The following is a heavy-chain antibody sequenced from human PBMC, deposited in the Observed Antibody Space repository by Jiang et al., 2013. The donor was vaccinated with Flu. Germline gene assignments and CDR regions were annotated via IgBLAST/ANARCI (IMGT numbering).Heavy chain of an antibody. Sequence: SGAEVKKPGSSVKVSCKASGGTFSSYAISWVRQAPGQGLEWMGGIIPIFGTANYAQKFQGRVTITADESTSTAYMELSSLRSEDTAVYYCAGDPPSREMATLMGDFDYWGQGTLVTVSS. D-gene: IGHD5-24*01. CDR2: IIPIFGTA. V-gene: IGHV1-69*01. J-gene: IGHJ4*02. CDR1: GGTFSSYA. CDR3: AGDPPSREMATLMGDFDY.